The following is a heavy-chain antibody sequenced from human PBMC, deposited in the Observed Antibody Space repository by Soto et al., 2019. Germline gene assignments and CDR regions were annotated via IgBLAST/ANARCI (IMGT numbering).Heavy chain of an antibody. CDR2: ISSSSSYT. Sequence: GGSLRLSCAASGFTFSDYYMSWIRQAPGKGLEWVSYISSSSSYTNYADSVKGRFTISRDNAKNSLYLQMNSLRAEDTAVYYCARMGVAGTSYYGMDAWGQGTTVTVSS. V-gene: IGHV3-11*06. CDR1: GFTFSDYY. J-gene: IGHJ6*02. D-gene: IGHD6-19*01. CDR3: ARMGVAGTSYYGMDA.